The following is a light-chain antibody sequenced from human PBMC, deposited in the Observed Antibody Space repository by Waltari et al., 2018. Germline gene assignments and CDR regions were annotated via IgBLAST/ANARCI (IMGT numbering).Light chain of an antibody. J-gene: IGLJ1*01. CDR3: CSYAGSYTYV. Sequence: QSALTQPRSVSGSPGQSVPISCTGTTSDVGGYHYSSWFQQHPGNAPKLIIYDVSEWPSGVPDRFSGSKSDNTASLTISGLQAEDEADYYCCSYAGSYTYVFGSGTKVTVL. V-gene: IGLV2-11*01. CDR1: TSDVGGYHY. CDR2: DVS.